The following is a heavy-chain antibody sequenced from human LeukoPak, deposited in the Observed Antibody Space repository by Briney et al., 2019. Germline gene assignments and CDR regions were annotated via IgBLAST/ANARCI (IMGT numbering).Heavy chain of an antibody. CDR1: GYTFTSYY. J-gene: IGHJ3*02. CDR2: INPNSGGT. V-gene: IGHV1-2*02. CDR3: ARDVRELRVFYAFDI. Sequence: ASVKVSCKASGYTFTSYYMHWVRQAPGQGLEWMGWINPNSGGTNYAQKFQGRVTMTRDTSISTAYMELSRLRSDDTAVYYCARDVRELRVFYAFDIWGQGTMVTVSS. D-gene: IGHD1-26*01.